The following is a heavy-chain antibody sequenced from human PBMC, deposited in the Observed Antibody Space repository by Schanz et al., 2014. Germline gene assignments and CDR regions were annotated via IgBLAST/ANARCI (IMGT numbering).Heavy chain of an antibody. V-gene: IGHV1-8*02. D-gene: IGHD6-19*01. CDR3: ARGGYSSGWYDRDIAHFDY. CDR2: MNPDSGNT. J-gene: IGHJ4*02. Sequence: QVQLEQSGAEVKKPGASVKVSCKTSGYAFSDYGITWVRQAPGQGLEWMGWMNPDSGNTGYAQKFQGRVTMTRNTSISTAYMELSSLKSEDTAVYYCARGGYSSGWYDRDIAHFDYWGQGTLVTVSS. CDR1: GYAFSDYG.